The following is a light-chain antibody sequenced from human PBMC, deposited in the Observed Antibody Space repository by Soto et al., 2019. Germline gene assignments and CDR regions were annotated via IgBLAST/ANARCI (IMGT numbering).Light chain of an antibody. CDR2: GAS. V-gene: IGKV3-20*01. J-gene: IGKJ4*01. CDR3: QQYGSSPLT. CDR1: QSFSSSY. Sequence: EIVLTQSPATLSLSPGERATLSCRASQSFSSSYLAWYQQKPGQAPRLLIYGASSRATGIPDRFSGSGSGTDFTLTIRRLEPEDFAVYYCQQYGSSPLTFGGGTKLDIK.